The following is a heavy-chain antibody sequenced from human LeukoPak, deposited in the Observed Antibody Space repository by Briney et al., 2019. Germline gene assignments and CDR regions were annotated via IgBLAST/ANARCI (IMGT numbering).Heavy chain of an antibody. CDR1: GYTFSNYD. CDR3: ARRLAAAGYLPDY. V-gene: IGHV1-8*01. D-gene: IGHD6-13*01. J-gene: IGHJ4*02. Sequence: ASVKVSCKASGYTFSNYDINWVRQATGQGLEWMGWMNPNSGNTGYAQKFQGRVTMTRDTSISTAFMELSSLTSEDTAVYYCARRLAAAGYLPDYWGPGTLVTVSS. CDR2: MNPNSGNT.